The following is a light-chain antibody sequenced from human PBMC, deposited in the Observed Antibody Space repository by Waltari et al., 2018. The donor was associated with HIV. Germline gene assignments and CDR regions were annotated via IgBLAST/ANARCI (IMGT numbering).Light chain of an antibody. CDR3: QQFGDSPPT. V-gene: IGKV3-20*01. Sequence: EIVLTQSPRSLSLSPGERATLSCRASQSVISSYLAWYQRKPGQSPRLLIYGVSKRATGIPDRFTGSGSGTNFTLTISKLEPEDFAVYYCQQFGDSPPTFGGGTNVEVK. J-gene: IGKJ4*01. CDR2: GVS. CDR1: QSVISSY.